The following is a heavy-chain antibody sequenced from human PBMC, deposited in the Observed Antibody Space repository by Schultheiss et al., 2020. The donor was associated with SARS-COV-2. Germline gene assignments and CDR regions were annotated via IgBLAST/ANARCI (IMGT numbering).Heavy chain of an antibody. V-gene: IGHV4-61*02. CDR2: IYTSGST. CDR1: GGSISSGGYY. Sequence: SETLSLTCTVSGGSISSGGYYWSWIRQPAGKGLEWIGRIYTSGSTNYNPSLKSRVTMSVDTSKNQFSLKLSSVTAADTAVYYCARESGTIGDYLDDYFDLWGQGILVTVSS. J-gene: IGHJ4*02. D-gene: IGHD4-17*01. CDR3: ARESGTIGDYLDDYFDL.